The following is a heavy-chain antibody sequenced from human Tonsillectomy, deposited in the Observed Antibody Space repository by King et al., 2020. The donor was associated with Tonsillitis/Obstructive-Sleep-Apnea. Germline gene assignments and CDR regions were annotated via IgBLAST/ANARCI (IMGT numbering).Heavy chain of an antibody. D-gene: IGHD5-18*01. CDR2: ISGSGGST. J-gene: IGHJ6*03. CDR1: GFTFSSYA. Sequence: VQLVESGGGSVQPGGSLRLSCAASGFTFSSYAMSWVRQAPGKGLEWVSAISGSGGSTYYADSVKGRFTISRDNSKNTLYLQMSSLRAEDTAVYYCAKAPSDTSMADYYYYMDVWGKGTTVTVSS. CDR3: AKAPSDTSMADYYYYMDV. V-gene: IGHV3-23*04.